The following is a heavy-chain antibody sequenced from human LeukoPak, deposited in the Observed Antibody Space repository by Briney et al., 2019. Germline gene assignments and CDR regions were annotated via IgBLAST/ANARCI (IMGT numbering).Heavy chain of an antibody. CDR1: GFTFSSYW. Sequence: GGSLRLSCAASGFTFSSYWMHWVRQAPGKGLVWVSRINTDGSSTDYADSVKGRFTISRDNAENTLYLQMNSLGAVDTAVYYCVMDILRWGQGTLVTVSS. CDR2: INTDGSST. D-gene: IGHD5-12*01. V-gene: IGHV3-74*01. CDR3: VMDILR. J-gene: IGHJ4*02.